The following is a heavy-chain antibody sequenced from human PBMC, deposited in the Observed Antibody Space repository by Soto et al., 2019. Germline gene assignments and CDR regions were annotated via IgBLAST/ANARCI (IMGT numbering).Heavy chain of an antibody. J-gene: IGHJ3*01. V-gene: IGHV3-7*05. D-gene: IGHD1-1*01. CDR2: IKPDGSEK. CDR1: GFSFSIYW. CDR3: SWQTRPNHAVWNV. Sequence: GGSLRLSCAASGFSFSIYWMSWVRQAPGKGLEWVANIKPDGSEKWYGDSVKGRFTISRDNAKNSLYLQMNGLKAEDTGMYYCSWQTRPNHAVWNVWGQGTMVTVSS.